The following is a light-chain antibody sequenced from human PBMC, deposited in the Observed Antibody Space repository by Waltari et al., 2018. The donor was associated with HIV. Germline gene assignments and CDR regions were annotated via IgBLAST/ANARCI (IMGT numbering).Light chain of an antibody. J-gene: IGKJ2*01. Sequence: EIILTQSPDTLSVSPGDRVTLSCRASQGVGTSLVWYQQRSGQPPRRLLYRAHRTSPGVSARFSGSGSGTDFTLTISNLQSEDFATYYCQQFATWPSYTFGQGTRLEI. CDR1: QGVGTS. V-gene: IGKV3-15*01. CDR2: RAH. CDR3: QQFATWPSYT.